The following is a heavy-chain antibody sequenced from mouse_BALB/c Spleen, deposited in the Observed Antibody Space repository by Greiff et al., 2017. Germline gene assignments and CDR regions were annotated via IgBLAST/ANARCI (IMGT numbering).Heavy chain of an antibody. CDR1: GYTFTSYW. D-gene: IGHD2-4*01. CDR3: ARSCDYDGFAY. Sequence: QVQLQQSGAELATPGASVKMSCKASGYTFTSYWMHWVKQRPGQGLEWIGYINPSTGYTEYNQKFKDKATLTADKSSSTAYMQLSSLTSEDSAVYYCARSCDYDGFAYGGEGTLVTVSA. V-gene: IGHV1-4*01. CDR2: INPSTGYT. J-gene: IGHJ3*01.